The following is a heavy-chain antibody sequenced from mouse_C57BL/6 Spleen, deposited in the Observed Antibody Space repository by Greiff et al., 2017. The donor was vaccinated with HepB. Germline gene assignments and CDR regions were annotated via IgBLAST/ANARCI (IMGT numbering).Heavy chain of an antibody. V-gene: IGHV1-62-2*01. D-gene: IGHD2-4*01. Sequence: QVQLQQSGAELVKPGASVKLSCKASGYTFTEYTIHWVKQRSGQGLEWIGWFYPGSGSIKYNEKFKDKATLTADKSSSTVYMELSRLTSEDSAVYYCSRHEDREDYDLYYAMYYWGQGTSVTVSS. CDR3: SRHEDREDYDLYYAMYY. CDR1: GYTFTEYT. CDR2: FYPGSGSI. J-gene: IGHJ4*01.